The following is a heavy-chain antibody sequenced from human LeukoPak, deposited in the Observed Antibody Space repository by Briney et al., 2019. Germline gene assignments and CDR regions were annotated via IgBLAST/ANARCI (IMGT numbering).Heavy chain of an antibody. CDR2: ISSTSSTI. D-gene: IGHD5-24*01. V-gene: IGHV3-48*04. CDR3: ARPPPAWHNTFDI. CDR1: GFTFSSYS. J-gene: IGHJ3*02. Sequence: GGSLRLSCAASGFTFSSYSMNWVRQTPGKGLEWISYISSTSSTIYFADSVKGRFTISRDNAKNTLYLQMNSLRAEDTAVYYCARPPPAWHNTFDIWGQGTMVTVSS.